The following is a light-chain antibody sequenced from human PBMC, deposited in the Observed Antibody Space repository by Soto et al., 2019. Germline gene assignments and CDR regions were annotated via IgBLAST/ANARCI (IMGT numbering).Light chain of an antibody. CDR2: AHI. Sequence: QSVLTQPPSASGTPGQRVTISCSGRRSNVGTNLVNWYQQLPGTAPKLLIYAHIQRPSGVPDRFSGSTSGTSASLAISGLQSEDEADYYCAVWDDGLNAYVFGIGTKVTV. CDR1: RSNVGTNL. CDR3: AVWDDGLNAYV. V-gene: IGLV1-44*01. J-gene: IGLJ1*01.